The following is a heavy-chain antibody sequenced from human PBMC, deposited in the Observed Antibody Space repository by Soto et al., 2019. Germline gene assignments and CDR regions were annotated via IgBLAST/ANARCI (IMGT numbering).Heavy chain of an antibody. CDR3: ARDLSSGYDSYHFDY. J-gene: IGHJ4*02. CDR2: IDYSGRT. D-gene: IGHD3-22*01. CDR1: GYLISSGYY. Sequence: PSETLSLTCSVSGYLISSGYYWGWVRQTPGKGLEWLGSIDYSGRTYKNPSLKSRVSASVDLSKNQFSLNLRSVTAADTAVYFCARDLSSGYDSYHFDYWGQGTLVT. V-gene: IGHV4-38-2*02.